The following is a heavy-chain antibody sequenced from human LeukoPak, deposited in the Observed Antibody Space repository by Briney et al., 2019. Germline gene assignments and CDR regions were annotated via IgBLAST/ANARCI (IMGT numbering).Heavy chain of an antibody. V-gene: IGHV4-61*02. Sequence: SETLSLTCTVSGGSISSCSYYCSWIRQPAGRGLELIGRIYTSVSTNHNPYLKSPVTISVDTSKNQFSLTLSSVTAADTAVYYRYGSNYVRIQTRYYYYYYMDVWGKGTTVTVSS. CDR1: GGSISSCSYY. D-gene: IGHD4-11*01. J-gene: IGHJ6*03. CDR3: YGSNYVRIQTRYYYYYYMDV. CDR2: IYTSVST.